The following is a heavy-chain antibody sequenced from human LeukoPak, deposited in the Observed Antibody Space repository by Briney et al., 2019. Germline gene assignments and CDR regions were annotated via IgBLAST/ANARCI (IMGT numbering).Heavy chain of an antibody. V-gene: IGHV3-48*03. CDR1: GFTFSSYA. Sequence: GGSLRLSCAASGFTFSSYAMNWVRQAPGKGLEWVSYISSSRSTMYYADSVKGRFTISRDNAKNSLYLQMNSLRAEDTAIYYCAREGRYYDTLTGYYSARHLDYWGQGTLVTVSS. J-gene: IGHJ4*02. D-gene: IGHD3-9*01. CDR2: ISSSRSTM. CDR3: AREGRYYDTLTGYYSARHLDY.